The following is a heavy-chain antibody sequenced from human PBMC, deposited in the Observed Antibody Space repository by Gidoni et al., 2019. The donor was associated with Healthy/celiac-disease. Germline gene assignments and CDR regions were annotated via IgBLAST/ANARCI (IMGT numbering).Heavy chain of an antibody. Sequence: QVQLQQWGAGLLKPSETLSLTCAVYGGSFSGYYWSWIRQPPGKGLAWIGEINHSGSTNYNPSLKSRVTISVDTSKNQFSLKLSSVTAADTAVYYCARGGSGSYYRVVYYYGMDVWGQGTTVTVSS. CDR2: INHSGST. CDR1: GGSFSGYY. V-gene: IGHV4-34*01. D-gene: IGHD3-10*01. J-gene: IGHJ6*02. CDR3: ARGGSGSYYRVVYYYGMDV.